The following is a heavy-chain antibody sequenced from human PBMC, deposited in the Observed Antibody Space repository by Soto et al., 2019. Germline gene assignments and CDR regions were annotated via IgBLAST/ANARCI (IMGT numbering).Heavy chain of an antibody. J-gene: IGHJ4*02. Sequence: EVQLVESGGGLVQPGGSLRLSCAASGFTFSSHWIHWVRQAPGKGLVWVSRINSGGSTTDYADSVKGRFTISRDNAKNTLYLQMNGLRGEDTAVHHCVRGASGYYYVDSWGQGTLVTVSS. CDR3: VRGASGYYYVDS. CDR2: INSGGSTT. D-gene: IGHD3-22*01. CDR1: GFTFSSHW. V-gene: IGHV3-74*01.